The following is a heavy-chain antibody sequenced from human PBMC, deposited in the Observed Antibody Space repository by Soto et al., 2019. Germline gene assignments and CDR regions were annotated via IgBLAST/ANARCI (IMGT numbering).Heavy chain of an antibody. V-gene: IGHV3-23*01. J-gene: IGHJ4*02. Sequence: GGSLRLSCAASGFTFSSYAMSWVRQAPGKGLEWVSAISGSGGSTYYADFVKGRFTISRDNSKNTLYLQMNSLRAEDTAVYYCAKANYYGSGRLPGGFDYWGQGTLVTVSS. CDR3: AKANYYGSGRLPGGFDY. CDR1: GFTFSSYA. CDR2: ISGSGGST. D-gene: IGHD3-10*01.